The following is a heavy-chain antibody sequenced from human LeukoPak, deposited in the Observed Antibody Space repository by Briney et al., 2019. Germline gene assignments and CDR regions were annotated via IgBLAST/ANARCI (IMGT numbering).Heavy chain of an antibody. CDR1: GGTFSSYA. CDR3: QLYGDYQYYFDY. CDR2: IIPIFGTA. J-gene: IGHJ4*02. Sequence: SVKVSCKASGGTFSSYAISWVRQAPGQGLEWMGGIIPIFGTANYAQKFQGRVTITADKSTSTAYMELSSLRSEDAAVYYCQLYGDYQYYFDYWGQGTLVTVSS. D-gene: IGHD4-17*01. V-gene: IGHV1-69*06.